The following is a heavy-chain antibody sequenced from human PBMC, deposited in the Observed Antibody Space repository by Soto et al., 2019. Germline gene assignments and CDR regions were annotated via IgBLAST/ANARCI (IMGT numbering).Heavy chain of an antibody. V-gene: IGHV3-21*01. CDR1: GFTFSSYS. D-gene: IGHD3-10*01. Sequence: EVQLVESGGGLVKPGGSLRLSCAASGFTFSSYSMTWVRQAPGKGLEWVSSINSRSSSIYYADSVKGRFTISRDNAKNSLYLQMNRLRAEDTAVYYCARNPSGDYWGQGTLVTVSS. CDR3: ARNPSGDY. J-gene: IGHJ4*02. CDR2: INSRSSSI.